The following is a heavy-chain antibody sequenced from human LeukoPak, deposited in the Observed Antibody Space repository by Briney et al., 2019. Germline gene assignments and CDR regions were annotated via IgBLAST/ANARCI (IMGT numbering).Heavy chain of an antibody. D-gene: IGHD4-11*01. V-gene: IGHV1-46*01. J-gene: IGHJ6*03. CDR2: INPIGGST. CDR1: GYTFTSYY. CDR3: ARDKPTVTTHLYYYYYMDV. Sequence: ASVKVSCKASGYTFTSYYMHWVRQAPGQGLEWMGIINPIGGSTSYAQKFQGRVTMTRDTSTSTVYMELSSLRSEDTAVYYCARDKPTVTTHLYYYYYMDVWGKGTTVTVSS.